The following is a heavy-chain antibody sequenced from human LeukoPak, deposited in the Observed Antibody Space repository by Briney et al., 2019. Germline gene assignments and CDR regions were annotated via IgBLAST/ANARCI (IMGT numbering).Heavy chain of an antibody. CDR2: ITSSGSYT. CDR3: AREATTYSTSPFDY. J-gene: IGHJ4*02. Sequence: PGGSLRLSCAASGFTFGDYYMTWIRQAPGKGLECISYITSSGSYTDYADSEKGRFTISRDNTKNSLYLQMNSLRAEDTAVYYCAREATTYSTSPFDYWGQGTLVTVSS. CDR1: GFTFGDYY. D-gene: IGHD6-6*01. V-gene: IGHV3-11*06.